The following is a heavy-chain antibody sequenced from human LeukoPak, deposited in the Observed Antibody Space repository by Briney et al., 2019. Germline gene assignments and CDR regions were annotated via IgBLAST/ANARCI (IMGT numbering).Heavy chain of an antibody. D-gene: IGHD3-16*01. V-gene: IGHV1-2*02. Sequence: GASVKASCKASGYTFTGYYMHWVRQAPGQGLEWMGWINPNSGGTNYAQKFQGRVTMTRDTSISTAYMELSRLRSDDTAVYYCARDNTFIRAFDYWGQGTLVTVSS. CDR1: GYTFTGYY. CDR3: ARDNTFIRAFDY. J-gene: IGHJ4*02. CDR2: INPNSGGT.